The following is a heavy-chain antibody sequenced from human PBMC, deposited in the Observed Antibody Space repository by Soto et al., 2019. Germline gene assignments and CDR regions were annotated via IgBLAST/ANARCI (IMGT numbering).Heavy chain of an antibody. D-gene: IGHD3-22*01. V-gene: IGHV4-34*01. CDR1: GGAFSCDI. CDR3: ARVYYDSSGYYYVDY. CDR2: IKHSGSA. Sequence: PETLSLTGDVYGGAFSCDIWNCVSQATGTGLQWIGQIKHSGSANYNPSLKSRVTISVHTSNSPFSLELSSVTAADTAVYYCARVYYDSSGYYYVDYWGQGTLVTV. J-gene: IGHJ4*02.